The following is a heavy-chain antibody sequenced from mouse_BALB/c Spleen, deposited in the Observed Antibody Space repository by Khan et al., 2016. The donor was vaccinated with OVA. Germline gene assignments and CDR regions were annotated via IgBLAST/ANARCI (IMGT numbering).Heavy chain of an antibody. V-gene: IGHV1S29*02. J-gene: IGHJ3*01. Sequence: EVQLQESGPELVKPPPSVTISCQASAYTFTAYHLHPLPTSHGKSLECIGYIYPYNGGIGYNQKFTSKTTLTVDNSSSKAYMELSSLTSEDSAVWCCARDWGYDAFAYWGQGTLVTVSA. CDR1: AYTFTAYH. CDR2: IYPYNGGI. D-gene: IGHD2-2*01. CDR3: ARDWGYDAFAY.